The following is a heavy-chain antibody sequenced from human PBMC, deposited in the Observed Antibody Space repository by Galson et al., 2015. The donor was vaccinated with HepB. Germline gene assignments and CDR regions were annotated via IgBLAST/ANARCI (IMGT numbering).Heavy chain of an antibody. CDR2: VWFDGSKE. D-gene: IGHD1-14*01. CDR3: ARYNGGSAPDY. Sequence: SLRLSCAASGFTFSNYGMHWVRQAPGKGLEWMAVVWFDGSKEFYAESVKGRLTISRDNFKNTLYLQMNSLRAEDTAVYYRARYNGGSAPDYWGQGTLVTVSS. J-gene: IGHJ4*02. V-gene: IGHV3-33*01. CDR1: GFTFSNYG.